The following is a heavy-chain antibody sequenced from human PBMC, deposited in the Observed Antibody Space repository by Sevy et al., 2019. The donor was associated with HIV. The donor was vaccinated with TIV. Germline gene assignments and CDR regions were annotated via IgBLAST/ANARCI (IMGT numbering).Heavy chain of an antibody. CDR2: IKQEGTEK. V-gene: IGHV3-7*01. CDR3: ARVQVPWGAQVLDL. D-gene: IGHD3-16*01. CDR1: GFTFSTYW. J-gene: IGHJ2*01. Sequence: GGSLRLSCAASGFTFSTYWMSWIRRAPGKGLEWVAKIKQEGTEKYYGDSVKGRFTISRDNAKNSLYLQMNSLRAEDAAVYYCARVQVPWGAQVLDLWGRGTLVTVSS.